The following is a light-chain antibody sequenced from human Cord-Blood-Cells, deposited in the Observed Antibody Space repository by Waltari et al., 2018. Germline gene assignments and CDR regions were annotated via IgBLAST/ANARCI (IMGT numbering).Light chain of an antibody. J-gene: IGKJ2*01. V-gene: IGKV2-30*02. Sequence: DVVMTQSPLSLPVTLGQPASISCRSSQSLVHSDGNTYLNWFQQRPGQYQMRLIYKVSNRDSGVPDRFSGSGSGTDFPLKISRVEAEDVGVYYCMQGTHWPPVGPWMYTFGQGTKLEIK. CDR1: QSLVHSDGNTY. CDR3: MQGTHWPPVGPWMYT. CDR2: KVS.